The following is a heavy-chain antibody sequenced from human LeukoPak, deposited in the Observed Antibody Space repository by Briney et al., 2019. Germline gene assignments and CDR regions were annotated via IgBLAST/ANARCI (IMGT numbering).Heavy chain of an antibody. V-gene: IGHV3-30*04. J-gene: IGHJ4*02. Sequence: GTSLTHYCSGSGFTFSYSRMQWVRPAPGKGRVWRANLSYDGSHKYCAASVKGRFTMSRDDSKNTLYLQMNSLRVEDTAVYYCATSIERSTWGSHALDFWGQGTLVTVSS. CDR3: ATSIERSTWGSHALDF. CDR2: LSYDGSHK. CDR1: GFTFSYSR. D-gene: IGHD3-16*01.